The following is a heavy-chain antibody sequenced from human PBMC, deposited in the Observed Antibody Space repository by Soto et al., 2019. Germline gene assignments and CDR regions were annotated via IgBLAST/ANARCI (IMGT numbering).Heavy chain of an antibody. CDR1: GFSFDSYG. V-gene: IGHV3-30*18. D-gene: IGHD4-4*01. CDR2: VSFDSKNK. J-gene: IGHJ6*02. Sequence: GGSLRLSCAGSGFSFDSYGMHWVRQAPGKGLEWVATVSFDSKNKYYIDSVEGRFTISRDNSKNMLSLQMNSLRHEDTGVYYCAKESVEATYSYYGMDVWGPGTTVTVSS. CDR3: AKESVEATYSYYGMDV.